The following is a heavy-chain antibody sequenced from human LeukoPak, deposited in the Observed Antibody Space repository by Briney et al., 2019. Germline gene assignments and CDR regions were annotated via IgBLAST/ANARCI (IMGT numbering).Heavy chain of an antibody. CDR3: ARSQFSGNWFDP. J-gene: IGHJ5*02. Sequence: SETLSLTCTVSGGSISSNTYYWGWIRQPPGKGLEWIGSIYYSGSTYYNPSLKSRVTISVDTSKNQFSLKLTSVTAADTALYYCARSQFSGNWFDPWGQGTLVTVSS. V-gene: IGHV4-39*07. CDR2: IYYSGST. CDR1: GGSISSNTYY.